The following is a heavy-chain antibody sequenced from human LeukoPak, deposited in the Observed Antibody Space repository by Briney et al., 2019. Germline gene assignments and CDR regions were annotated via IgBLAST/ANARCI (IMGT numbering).Heavy chain of an antibody. Sequence: GRSLRLSCAASGFTFSSYTMSWVRQAPGKGLEWVSAIIGSGGNTYYADSVKGRFTISRDNSKNTLYLQMNSLRAEDTAVYYCAPDPFDSWRQGTLVTVSS. CDR2: IIGSGGNT. V-gene: IGHV3-23*01. CDR3: APDPFDS. CDR1: GFTFSSYT. J-gene: IGHJ4*02.